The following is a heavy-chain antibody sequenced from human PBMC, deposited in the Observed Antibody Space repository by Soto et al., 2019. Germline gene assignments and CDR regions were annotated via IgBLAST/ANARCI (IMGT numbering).Heavy chain of an antibody. D-gene: IGHD5-12*01. CDR3: ARGVRGVLGY. J-gene: IGHJ4*02. CDR1: GFNFGNFG. Sequence: SLRLSCVESGFNFGNFGMHWVRQAPGKGLERVTVISNDENIKQDSVRGRFAIARDNSKNTLYLQLTSLRAEDTAIYYCARGVRGVLGYWGQGTLVTVSS. CDR2: ISNDENIK. V-gene: IGHV3-33*01.